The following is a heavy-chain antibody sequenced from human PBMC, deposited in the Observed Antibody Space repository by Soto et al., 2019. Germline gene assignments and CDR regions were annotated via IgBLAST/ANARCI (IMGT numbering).Heavy chain of an antibody. Sequence: ASVKVSCKASGCTFTSYAMHWVRQAPGQRLEWMGGISAGLGNTKYAQKFQGRVTITRDTSASTAYMELSSLRSEDTAVYYCGRDNRLGSSWPQYYYYYGMDVWGQGTTVTVSS. J-gene: IGHJ6*02. CDR2: ISAGLGNT. D-gene: IGHD6-13*01. V-gene: IGHV1-3*01. CDR1: GCTFTSYA. CDR3: GRDNRLGSSWPQYYYYYGMDV.